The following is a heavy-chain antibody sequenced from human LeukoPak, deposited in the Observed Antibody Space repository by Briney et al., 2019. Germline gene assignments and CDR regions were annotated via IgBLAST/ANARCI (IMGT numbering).Heavy chain of an antibody. CDR2: IYPGDSDT. V-gene: IGHV5-51*01. Sequence: GESLKISCKGSGYSFTSYWIGWVRQMPGKGLEWMGIIYPGDSDTRYSPSFQGQVTISADKSISTAYLQWSSLKASDTAMDYCARRKRYCSSTSCTRSAFDIWGQGTMVTVSS. CDR3: ARRKRYCSSTSCTRSAFDI. CDR1: GYSFTSYW. D-gene: IGHD2-2*01. J-gene: IGHJ3*02.